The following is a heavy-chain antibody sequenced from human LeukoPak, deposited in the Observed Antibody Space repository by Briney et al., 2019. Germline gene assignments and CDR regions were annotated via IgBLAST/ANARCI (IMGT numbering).Heavy chain of an antibody. CDR2: ISSDGRNN. V-gene: IGHV3-30*04. J-gene: IGHJ5*01. CDR3: ARDNWVDC. Sequence: GGSLRLSCAASGFTFSSYAMHWVRQTPGKGLEWVAVISSDGRNNDYADSVKGRSTISRDNAKNSLYLQMNSLKVEDTAIYYCARDNWVDCWGQGTLVTVSS. CDR1: GFTFSSYA.